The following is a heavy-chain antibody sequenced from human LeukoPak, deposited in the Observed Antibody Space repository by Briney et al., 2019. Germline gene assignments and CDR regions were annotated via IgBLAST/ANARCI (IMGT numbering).Heavy chain of an antibody. CDR2: IIPIFGTA. V-gene: IGHV1-69*13. J-gene: IGHJ3*02. CDR3: ARGPPHYGDSISAFDI. CDR1: GGTFSSYA. D-gene: IGHD4-17*01. Sequence: EASVKVSCKASGGTFSSYAISWVRQAPGQGLEWMGGIIPIFGTANYAQKFQGRVTITADESTSTAYMELSSLRSEDTAVYYCARGPPHYGDSISAFDIWGQGTMVTVSS.